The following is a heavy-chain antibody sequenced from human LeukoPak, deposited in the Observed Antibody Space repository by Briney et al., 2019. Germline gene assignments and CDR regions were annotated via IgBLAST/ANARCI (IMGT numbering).Heavy chain of an antibody. J-gene: IGHJ5*02. CDR2: ISYDGSNK. D-gene: IGHD3-9*01. CDR1: GFTFSSYG. Sequence: GGSLRLSCAASGFTFSSYGMHWVRQAPGKGLEWVAVISYDGSNKYYADSVKGRFTISRDNSKNTLYLQMNSLRAEDTAVYYCAKDIAIEGYNWFDPWGQGTLVTVSS. CDR3: AKDIAIEGYNWFDP. V-gene: IGHV3-30*18.